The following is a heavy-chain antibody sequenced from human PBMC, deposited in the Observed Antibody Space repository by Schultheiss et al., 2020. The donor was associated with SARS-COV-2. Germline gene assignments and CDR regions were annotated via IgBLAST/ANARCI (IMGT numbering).Heavy chain of an antibody. V-gene: IGHV4-34*01. J-gene: IGHJ6*02. CDR1: GGSFSGYY. CDR2: INHSGST. Sequence: SETLSLTCAVYGGSFSGYYWSWIRQPPGKGLEWIGEINHSGSTNYNPSLKSRVTISVDTSKNQFSLKLSSVTAADTAVYYCARDGDTEGDYYYGMDVWGQGTTVTVSS. CDR3: ARDGDTEGDYYYGMDV. D-gene: IGHD2-21*01.